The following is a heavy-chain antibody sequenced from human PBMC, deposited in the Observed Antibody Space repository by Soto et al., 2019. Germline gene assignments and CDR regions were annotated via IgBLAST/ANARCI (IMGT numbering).Heavy chain of an antibody. V-gene: IGHV4-31*03. J-gene: IGHJ5*02. D-gene: IGHD3-22*01. CDR1: GGSISSGGYY. CDR3: ARTSYDSSGTAADP. Sequence: QVQLQESGPGLVKPSQTLSLTCTVSGGSISSGGYYWSWIRQHPGKGLEWIGYIYYSGSTYYNPSLKSRVTSSVATSKNQFSLNLSSVTAADTAVYYCARTSYDSSGTAADPWGQGTLVTVSS. CDR2: IYYSGST.